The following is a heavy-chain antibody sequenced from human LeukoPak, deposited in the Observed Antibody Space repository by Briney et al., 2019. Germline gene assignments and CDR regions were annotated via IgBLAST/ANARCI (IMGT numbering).Heavy chain of an antibody. D-gene: IGHD5-12*01. CDR2: IIPILGIA. CDR1: GGTFSSYA. Sequence: ASVKVSCKASGGTFSSYAISWVRQAPGQGLEWMGRIIPILGIANSAQKFQGRVMITADKSTSTAYMELSRLRSEDTAVYYCARTLKRRGYSGYDSVDYWGQGTLVTVSS. V-gene: IGHV1-69*04. J-gene: IGHJ4*02. CDR3: ARTLKRRGYSGYDSVDY.